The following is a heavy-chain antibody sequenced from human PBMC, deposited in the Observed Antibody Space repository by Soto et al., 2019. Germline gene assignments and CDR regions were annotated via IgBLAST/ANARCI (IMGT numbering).Heavy chain of an antibody. Sequence: GGSLRLSCAASGFSFSTYLMSWVRQAPGKGLEWVANIKQGGNEKFYVDSVKGRFTISRDNDKKSLYLQMDSLRVEDTAAYYFARRPSAVVYHAVFEYWGQVSLVSVSS. CDR1: GFSFSTYL. V-gene: IGHV3-7*01. J-gene: IGHJ4*02. CDR3: ARRPSAVVYHAVFEY. CDR2: IKQGGNEK.